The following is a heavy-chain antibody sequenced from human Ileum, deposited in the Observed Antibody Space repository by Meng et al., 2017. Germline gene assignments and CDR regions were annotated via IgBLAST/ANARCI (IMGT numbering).Heavy chain of an antibody. J-gene: IGHJ6*02. D-gene: IGHD6-13*01. CDR1: GFTFSSYW. Sequence: GESLKISCAASGFTFSSYWMSWVRQAPGKGLEWVANIKQDGSEKYYVDSVKGRFTISRDNAKNSLYLQMNSLRAEDTAVYYCARDQYVSGSWLYYYYGMDVWGQGTTVTVSS. V-gene: IGHV3-7*01. CDR3: ARDQYVSGSWLYYYYGMDV. CDR2: IKQDGSEK.